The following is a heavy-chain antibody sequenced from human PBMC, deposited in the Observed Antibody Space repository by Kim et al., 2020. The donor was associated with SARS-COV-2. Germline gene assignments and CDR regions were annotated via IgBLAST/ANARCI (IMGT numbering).Heavy chain of an antibody. Sequence: GGSLRLSCAASGFTFSGYAMHWVRQAPGKGLEWVSGISWNSGSIGYADSVKGRFTISRDNAKNSLYLQMNSLRAEDTALYYCATRRGVAVAGRFDYWGQGTLVTVSS. D-gene: IGHD6-19*01. J-gene: IGHJ4*02. CDR2: ISWNSGSI. V-gene: IGHV3-9*01. CDR1: GFTFSGYA. CDR3: ATRRGVAVAGRFDY.